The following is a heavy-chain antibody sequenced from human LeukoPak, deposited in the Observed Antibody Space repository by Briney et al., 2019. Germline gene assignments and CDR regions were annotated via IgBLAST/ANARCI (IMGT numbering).Heavy chain of an antibody. Sequence: PSETLSLTCTVSGGSISSSNYYWGWIRQPPGKGLEWIGTIYKSGSTYYIPSLKSRVTISVDTSKNQFSLKLSSVTAADTAVYYCATLYGSGTYYPSDYWGQGTLVTVSS. CDR3: ATLYGSGTYYPSDY. D-gene: IGHD3-10*01. V-gene: IGHV4-39*07. CDR2: IYKSGST. J-gene: IGHJ4*02. CDR1: GGSISSSNYY.